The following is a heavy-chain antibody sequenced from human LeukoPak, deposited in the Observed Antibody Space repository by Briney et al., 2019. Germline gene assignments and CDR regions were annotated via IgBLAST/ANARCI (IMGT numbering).Heavy chain of an antibody. CDR1: GFTFSSYW. V-gene: IGHV3-7*04. J-gene: IGHJ4*02. CDR3: ARGAH. Sequence: GGSLRLSCAASGFTFSSYWISWVRQAPGKGLEWVANIKQDGSEKYYVDSVKGRFTISRDNAKNSLYLQMNSLRAEDTAVYYCARGAHWGQGTLVTVSS. CDR2: IKQDGSEK.